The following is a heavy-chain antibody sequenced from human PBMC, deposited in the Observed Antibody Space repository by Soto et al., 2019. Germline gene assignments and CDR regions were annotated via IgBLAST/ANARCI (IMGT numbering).Heavy chain of an antibody. CDR1: GYTFTGYY. V-gene: IGHV1-2*04. Sequence: GASVKVSCKASGYTFTGYYMPWVRQAPGQGLEWMGWINPNSGGTNYAQKFQGWVTMTRDTSISTAYMELSRLRSDDTAVYYCAREYGVRLTYYDFWSGPFMDVWGKGTTVTVSS. J-gene: IGHJ6*03. CDR2: INPNSGGT. D-gene: IGHD3-3*01. CDR3: AREYGVRLTYYDFWSGPFMDV.